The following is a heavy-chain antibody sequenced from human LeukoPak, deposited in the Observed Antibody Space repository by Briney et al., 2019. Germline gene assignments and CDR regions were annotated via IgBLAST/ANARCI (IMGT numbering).Heavy chain of an antibody. CDR3: AKDLLMTGKLDY. J-gene: IGHJ4*02. V-gene: IGHV3-30*18. CDR2: ISYDGSNK. Sequence: GGSLRLSCAASGFTFSSYGMHWVRQAPGKGLEWVAVISYDGSNKYYADSVKGRFTISRDNSKNTLYLQMNSLRAEDTAVYYCAKDLLMTGKLDYWGQGTLVTVSS. CDR1: GFTFSSYG. D-gene: IGHD1-1*01.